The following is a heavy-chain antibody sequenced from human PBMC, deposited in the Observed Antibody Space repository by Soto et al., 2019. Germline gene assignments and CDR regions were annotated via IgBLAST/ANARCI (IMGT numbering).Heavy chain of an antibody. D-gene: IGHD2-15*01. J-gene: IGHJ4*02. CDR2: INAYNGNA. Sequence: ASVKVSCKASGYTFTSYGISWVRQAPGQGLEWMGWINAYNGNANYAQKFQGRVTIRADKSTSTVYMELSSLRSDDTAVYYCARVYCSGGSCYGIDYWGQGTLVTVSS. CDR3: ARVYCSGGSCYGIDY. CDR1: GYTFTSYG. V-gene: IGHV1-18*01.